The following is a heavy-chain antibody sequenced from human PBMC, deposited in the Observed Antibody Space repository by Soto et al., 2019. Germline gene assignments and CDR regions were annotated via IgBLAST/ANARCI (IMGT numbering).Heavy chain of an antibody. CDR1: GYTFTTYP. V-gene: IGHV1-3*05. D-gene: IGHD2-15*01. CDR3: ATDRGGYCSGGSCPEAWFDP. Sequence: QVQLVQSGAEEKKPGASVKVSCKASGYTFTTYPMNWLRQAPGQRPEWMGWINGGNGGTKYSQRFQGRVSITRYTSASTAYMQLGRLRSDDTAVYYCATDRGGYCSGGSCPEAWFDPWGQGTLVTVTS. CDR2: INGGNGGT. J-gene: IGHJ5*02.